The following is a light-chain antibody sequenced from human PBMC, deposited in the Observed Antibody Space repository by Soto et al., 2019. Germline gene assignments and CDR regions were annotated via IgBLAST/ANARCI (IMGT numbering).Light chain of an antibody. Sequence: DIRMTQSPSTLSASVGDRVTITCRASQSISSWLAWYQQKPGKAPKLLIYDAYSLESGVPSRFSGSGSGTEFTLTISSLQPDDFATYYCQQYNSYWTFGQGTKVEIK. CDR1: QSISSW. CDR2: DAY. J-gene: IGKJ1*01. CDR3: QQYNSYWT. V-gene: IGKV1-5*01.